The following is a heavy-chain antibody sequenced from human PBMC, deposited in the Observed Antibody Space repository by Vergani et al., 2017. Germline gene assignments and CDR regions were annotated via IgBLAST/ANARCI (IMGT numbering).Heavy chain of an antibody. CDR1: GGSINSHNYY. Sequence: QVQLQESGPGLVKPSQTLSLTCTVSGGSINSHNYYWSWIRQPAGKGLEWIGRIHTSGSTNYNPSLKSRVTMSEDTYKNQFSLNLTSVTAADTAVYFCARGSCLGGSCYKPLFYYWGHGILVTVSS. D-gene: IGHD2-15*01. CDR3: ARGSCLGGSCYKPLFYY. V-gene: IGHV4-61*02. CDR2: IHTSGST. J-gene: IGHJ4*01.